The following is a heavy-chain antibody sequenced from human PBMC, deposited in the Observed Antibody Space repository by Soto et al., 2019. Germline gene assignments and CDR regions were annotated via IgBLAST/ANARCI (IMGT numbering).Heavy chain of an antibody. V-gene: IGHV3-7*01. CDR1: GFTFSGYW. J-gene: IGHJ4*02. CDR3: ARVLPYYFDY. CDR2: IKQDGSDK. Sequence: GGSLRLSCEGSGFTFSGYWMSWVRQAPGKGLEWVATIKQDGSDKNCVDSVKSRFTISRDNAKNSLYLQMNSLRAEDTAVYYCARVLPYYFDYWGQGTVVTVSS.